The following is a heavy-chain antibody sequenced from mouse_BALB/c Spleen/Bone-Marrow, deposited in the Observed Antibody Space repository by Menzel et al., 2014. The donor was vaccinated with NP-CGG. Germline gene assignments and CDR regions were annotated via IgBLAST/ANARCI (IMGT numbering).Heavy chain of an antibody. CDR2: ILPGSGST. V-gene: IGHV1-9*01. D-gene: IGHD1-2*01. CDR3: ARRGHGFAWFAY. CDR1: GYTFSSYW. J-gene: IGHJ3*01. Sequence: QVQLQQPGTELMKPGASVKISCKATGYTFSSYWIEWVNQRPGHGLEWIGEILPGSGSTNYNEKFKGKATFTADTSSNTAYMQLSSLTSEDSAVCYCARRGHGFAWFAYWGQGTLVTVSA.